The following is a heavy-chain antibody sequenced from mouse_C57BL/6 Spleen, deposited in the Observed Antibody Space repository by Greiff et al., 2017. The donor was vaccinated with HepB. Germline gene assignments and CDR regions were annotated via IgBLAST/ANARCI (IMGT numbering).Heavy chain of an antibody. V-gene: IGHV1-50*01. CDR1: GYTFTSYW. Sequence: VQLQQPGAELVKPGASVKLSCKASGYTFTSYWMQWVKQRPGQGLEWIGEIDPSDSYTNYNQKFKGKATLTVDTSSSTAYMQLSSLTSEDSAVYYCAGRGYDYDGSYFDYWGQGTTLTVSS. J-gene: IGHJ2*01. CDR3: AGRGYDYDGSYFDY. CDR2: IDPSDSYT. D-gene: IGHD2-4*01.